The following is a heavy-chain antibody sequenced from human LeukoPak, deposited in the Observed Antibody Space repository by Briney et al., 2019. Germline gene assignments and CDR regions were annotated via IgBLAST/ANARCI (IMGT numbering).Heavy chain of an antibody. CDR3: ASEVVPAAGYYYYYGMDV. D-gene: IGHD2-2*01. CDR1: GYSFTIYA. Sequence: ASVKVSCKASGYSFTIYAMNWVRQAHGQGLEWMGWINTNTGNPTYAQGFTGRFVFSLDTSVSTAYLQISSLKAEDTAVYYSASEVVPAAGYYYYYGMDVWGQGTTVTVSS. J-gene: IGHJ6*02. CDR2: INTNTGNP. V-gene: IGHV7-4-1*02.